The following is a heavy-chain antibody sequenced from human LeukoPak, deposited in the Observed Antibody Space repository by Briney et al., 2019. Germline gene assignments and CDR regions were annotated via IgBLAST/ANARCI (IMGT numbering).Heavy chain of an antibody. CDR3: AKDGTFGGGWFDY. D-gene: IGHD6-19*01. J-gene: IGHJ4*02. V-gene: IGHV3-23*01. Sequence: GGSLRLSCAASGFTFSSYAMSWVRQAPGKGLGWVSAISGSGVGTYYTNSVQGRFTISRDNSKNTLYLQMNSLRAEDTALYYCAKDGTFGGGWFDYWGQGALVTVSS. CDR1: GFTFSSYA. CDR2: ISGSGVGT.